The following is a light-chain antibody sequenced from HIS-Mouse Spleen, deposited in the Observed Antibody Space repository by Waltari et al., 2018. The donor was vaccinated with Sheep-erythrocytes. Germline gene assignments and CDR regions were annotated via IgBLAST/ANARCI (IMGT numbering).Light chain of an antibody. CDR3: MQALQTPWT. CDR1: QSLLHSNGYTY. J-gene: IGKJ1*01. V-gene: IGKV2-28*01. Sequence: EIVMTQSPLSLPVTPGEPASISCRSSQSLLHSNGYTYLDWYLQKPGQSPQLLGYLSTNRTSGVPDRFSGSGSGRDFTLKISRVEAEDVGVYYCMQALQTPWTFGQGTKVEIK. CDR2: LST.